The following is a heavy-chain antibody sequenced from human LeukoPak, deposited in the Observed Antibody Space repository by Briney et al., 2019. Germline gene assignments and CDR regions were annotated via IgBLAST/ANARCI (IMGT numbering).Heavy chain of an antibody. CDR3: ARVDGDGYNLNFDY. CDR2: INHSGST. Sequence: AETLSLTCAVYGGSFRGYYWSWIRQPPGKGLEWIGEINHSGSTNYNPSLKSRVTISVDTSKNQFSLKLSSVTAADTAVYYCARVDGDGYNLNFDYWGQGTLVTVSS. J-gene: IGHJ4*02. CDR1: GGSFRGYY. V-gene: IGHV4-34*01. D-gene: IGHD5-24*01.